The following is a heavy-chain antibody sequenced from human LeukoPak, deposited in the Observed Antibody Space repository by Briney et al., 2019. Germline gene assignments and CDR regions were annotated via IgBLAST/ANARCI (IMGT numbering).Heavy chain of an antibody. CDR3: AREGLDAGYYYDSSGYYSSYYGMDV. CDR1: GFTFSSYS. V-gene: IGHV3-21*01. D-gene: IGHD3-22*01. Sequence: GGSLRLSCAASGFTFSSYSMNWVRQAPGKELEWVSSISSSSSYIYYADSVKGRFTISRDNAKNTLYLQMNSLRAEDTAVYYCAREGLDAGYYYDSSGYYSSYYGMDVWGQGTTVTVSS. J-gene: IGHJ6*02. CDR2: ISSSSSYI.